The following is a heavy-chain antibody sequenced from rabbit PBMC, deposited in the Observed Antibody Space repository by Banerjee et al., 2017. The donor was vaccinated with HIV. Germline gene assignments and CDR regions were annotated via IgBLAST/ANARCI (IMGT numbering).Heavy chain of an antibody. CDR2: IYSSSGDT. Sequence: QSLEESGGDLVKPGASLTLTCKASGLDFSSNYFMCWVRQAPGKGLEWIGCIYSSSGDTYYASWAKGRFTISATSSTTLTLQMTSLTAADTATYFCASDPCSVSGWGKDLWGPGTLVTVS. J-gene: IGHJ4*01. CDR1: GLDFSSNYF. V-gene: IGHV1S40*01. CDR3: ASDPCSVSGWGKDL. D-gene: IGHD4-1*01.